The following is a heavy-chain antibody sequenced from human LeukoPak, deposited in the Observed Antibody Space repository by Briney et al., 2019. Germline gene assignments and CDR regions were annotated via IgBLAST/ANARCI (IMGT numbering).Heavy chain of an antibody. D-gene: IGHD3-10*02. Sequence: GGSLRLSCAASGFTFSSYEMNWVRQAPGKGLEWVSYISSSGSTINYADSVKGRFTISRDNAKNSLYLQMNSLRAEDTAVYYCAELGITMIGGVWGKETTVTISS. CDR3: AELGITMIGGV. J-gene: IGHJ6*04. V-gene: IGHV3-48*03. CDR1: GFTFSSYE. CDR2: ISSSGSTI.